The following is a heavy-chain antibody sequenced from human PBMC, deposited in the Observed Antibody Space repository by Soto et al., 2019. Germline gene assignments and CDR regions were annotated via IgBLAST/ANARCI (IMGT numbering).Heavy chain of an antibody. CDR3: ARDFDYYSIWPAF. V-gene: IGHV3-33*01. D-gene: IGHD6-13*01. J-gene: IGHJ4*02. CDR2: IGYDGSNK. Sequence: VSKAPGKGLEWVAVIGYDGSNKYYAASVKGRLTISRDNSKNTLYLQMNSLRAEDTVVYYCARDFDYYSIWPAFWGQGTPVTVSS.